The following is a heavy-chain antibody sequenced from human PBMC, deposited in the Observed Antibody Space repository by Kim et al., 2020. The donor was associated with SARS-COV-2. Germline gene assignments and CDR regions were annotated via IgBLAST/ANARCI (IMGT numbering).Heavy chain of an antibody. Sequence: ASVKVSCKASGYTFTSYYMHWVRQAPGQGLEWMGIINPSGGSTSYAQKFQGRVTMTRDTSTSTVYMELSSLRSEDTAVYYCARDLSAAGGLGLTYYYGMDVWGQVTTVTVSS. CDR3: ARDLSAAGGLGLTYYYGMDV. D-gene: IGHD1-7*01. V-gene: IGHV1-46*01. J-gene: IGHJ6*02. CDR1: GYTFTSYY. CDR2: INPSGGST.